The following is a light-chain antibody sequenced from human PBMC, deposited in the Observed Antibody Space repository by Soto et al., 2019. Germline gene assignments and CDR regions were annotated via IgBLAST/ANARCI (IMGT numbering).Light chain of an antibody. CDR1: SSDVGGYNS. CDR2: DVN. V-gene: IGLV2-14*03. J-gene: IGLJ1*01. CDR3: SSYTSSNTVCV. Sequence: QSVLTQPASVSGSPGQSITISCTGTSSDVGGYNSVSWYQQHPGKAPQLIIYDVNNRPSGVSNRFSGSKSGNTASLTISGLQTEDEADYYCSSYTSSNTVCVFGTGTKLTVL.